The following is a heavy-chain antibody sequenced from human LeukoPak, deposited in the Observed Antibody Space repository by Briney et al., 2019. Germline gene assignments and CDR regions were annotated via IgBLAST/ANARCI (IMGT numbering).Heavy chain of an antibody. D-gene: IGHD2-21*02. CDR1: GFTFSSYA. J-gene: IGHJ4*02. Sequence: PGGSLRLSCAASGFTFSSYAMSWVRQAPGKGLEWVSAISGSGGSTYYADSVKGRFTISRDNPKNTLYLQMNSLRAEDTAVYYCAKGRGYIVVVTGDYFDYWGQGTLVTVSS. V-gene: IGHV3-23*01. CDR2: ISGSGGST. CDR3: AKGRGYIVVVTGDYFDY.